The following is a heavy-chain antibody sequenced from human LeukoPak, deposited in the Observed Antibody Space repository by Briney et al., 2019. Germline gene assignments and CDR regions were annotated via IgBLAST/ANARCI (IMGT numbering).Heavy chain of an antibody. CDR1: GGSFSGYY. V-gene: IGHV4-34*01. CDR2: INHSGST. Sequence: KPSETLSLTCAVYGGSFSGYYWSWIRQPPGKGLEWIGEINHSGSTNYNPSLKSRVTISVDTSKNQFSLKLSSVTAADTAVYYCARERRGAMVIENGLGSKMYYFDYWGQGTLVTVSS. CDR3: ARERRGAMVIENGLGSKMYYFDY. D-gene: IGHD5-18*01. J-gene: IGHJ4*02.